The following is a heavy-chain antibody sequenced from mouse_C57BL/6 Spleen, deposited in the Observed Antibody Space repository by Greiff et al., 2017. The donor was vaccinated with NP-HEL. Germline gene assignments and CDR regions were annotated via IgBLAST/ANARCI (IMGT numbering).Heavy chain of an antibody. J-gene: IGHJ4*01. CDR2: IDPENGDT. CDR3: TTPAQATGAMDY. V-gene: IGHV14-4*01. D-gene: IGHD3-2*02. CDR1: GFNIKDDY. Sequence: VQLKESGAELVRPGASVKLSCTASGFNIKDDYMHWVKQRPEQGLEWIGWIDPENGDTEYASKFQGKATITADTSSNTDYLQLSSLTSEDTAVYYCTTPAQATGAMDYWGQGTSVTVSS.